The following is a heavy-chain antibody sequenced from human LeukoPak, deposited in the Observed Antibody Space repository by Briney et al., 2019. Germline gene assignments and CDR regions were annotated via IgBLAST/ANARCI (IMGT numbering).Heavy chain of an antibody. CDR3: ARGSTMPWGQVLYYFDY. D-gene: IGHD2-2*01. J-gene: IGHJ4*02. CDR1: GGTFSSYA. CDR2: IIPILGIA. Sequence: SVKVSCKASGGTFSSYAISWVRQAPGQGLEWMGGIIPILGIANYAQKFQGRVTITADKSTSTAYMELSSLRSEDTAVYYCARGSTMPWGQVLYYFDYWGQGTLVTVSS. V-gene: IGHV1-69*04.